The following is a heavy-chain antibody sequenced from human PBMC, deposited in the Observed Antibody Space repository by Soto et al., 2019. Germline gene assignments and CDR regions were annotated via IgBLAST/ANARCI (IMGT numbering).Heavy chain of an antibody. CDR3: AVVDTSDKDAENYFYAMDV. Sequence: QVQLVQSGAEVKKPGSSVKVSCKASGGTLRRYAISWVRQAPGRGLEWMGGIIPRFGTTSYAQTGMFQGRLTINADGHMITASMDLSSLRSEDTAVYFCAVVDTSDKDAENYFYAMDVWGQGTTVIVSS. CDR2: IIPRFGTT. D-gene: IGHD3-22*01. J-gene: IGHJ6*02. V-gene: IGHV1-69*01. CDR1: GGTLRRYA.